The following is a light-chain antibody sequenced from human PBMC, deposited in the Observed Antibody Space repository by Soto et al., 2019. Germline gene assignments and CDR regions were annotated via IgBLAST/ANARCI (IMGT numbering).Light chain of an antibody. J-gene: IGKJ2*01. CDR1: QSVSSTS. CDR2: NTS. V-gene: IGKV3-20*01. CDR3: HHYGMSPLHT. Sequence: EIVLTQSPGTLSLSPGERATLSCRASQSVSSTSLAWYQQKPGQAPRLLIYNTSNRATGIPDRFTGSWSGTDFTLTISRLETEDFAVYYAHHYGMSPLHTFGKGTKLEIK.